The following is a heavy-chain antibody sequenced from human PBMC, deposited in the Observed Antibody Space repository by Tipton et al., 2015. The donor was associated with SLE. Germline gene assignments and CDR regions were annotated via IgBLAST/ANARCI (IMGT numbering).Heavy chain of an antibody. Sequence: TLSLTCTVSGGSISGYYWSWIRQPPGKGLEWIGYIYHSGSTNYNPSLKSRVTISVDTSKNQFSLKLSSVTAADTAVYSCASILDDYNTNWFDPWGQGTLVTVSS. V-gene: IGHV4-59*12. J-gene: IGHJ5*02. CDR1: GGSISGYY. D-gene: IGHD5-24*01. CDR2: IYHSGST. CDR3: ASILDDYNTNWFDP.